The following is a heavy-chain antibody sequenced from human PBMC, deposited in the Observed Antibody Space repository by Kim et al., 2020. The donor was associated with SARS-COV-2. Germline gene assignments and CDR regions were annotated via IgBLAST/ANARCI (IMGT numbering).Heavy chain of an antibody. J-gene: IGHJ4*02. CDR3: AKVGQWLVEYFDY. V-gene: IGHV3-23*01. D-gene: IGHD6-19*01. Sequence: YADSVKGRFTISGDNSKNTLYLQMNSLRAEDTAVYYCAKVGQWLVEYFDYWGQGTLVTVSS.